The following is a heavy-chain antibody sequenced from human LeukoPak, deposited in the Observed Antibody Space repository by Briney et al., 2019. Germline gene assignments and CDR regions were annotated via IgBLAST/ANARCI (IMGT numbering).Heavy chain of an antibody. D-gene: IGHD5-12*01. Sequence: PSETLSLTCTVSGASISSYYWYWIRQPPGKGLEWIGYIYSSANTDSNPSLKSRVTISVDTSKSQFSLNLTSVTAADTAVYHCAREGTINDFDYWGQGILVTVSS. CDR3: AREGTINDFDY. CDR1: GASISSYY. V-gene: IGHV4-59*01. J-gene: IGHJ4*02. CDR2: IYSSANT.